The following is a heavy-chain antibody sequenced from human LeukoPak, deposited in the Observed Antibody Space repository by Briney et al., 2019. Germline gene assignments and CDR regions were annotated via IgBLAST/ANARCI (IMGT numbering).Heavy chain of an antibody. Sequence: PGGSLRLSCAASGFTFSSYAMHWVRQAPGKGLEWVAVISYDGSNKYYADSVKGRFTISRDNSKNTLYLQMNSLRAEDTAVYYCARDLWGIAARPSYFDCWGQGTLVTVSS. J-gene: IGHJ4*02. CDR1: GFTFSSYA. CDR3: ARDLWGIAARPSYFDC. D-gene: IGHD6-6*01. V-gene: IGHV3-30*01. CDR2: ISYDGSNK.